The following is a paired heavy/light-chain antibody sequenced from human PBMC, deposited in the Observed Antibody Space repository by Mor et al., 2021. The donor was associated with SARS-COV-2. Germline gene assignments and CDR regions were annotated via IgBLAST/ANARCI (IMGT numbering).Light chain of an antibody. CDR2: YNN. CDR3: GTWDSSLSAGV. J-gene: IGLJ2*01. V-gene: IGLV1-51*01. CDR1: SSNIGNDY. Sequence: QSVLTQPPSVSAAAGQKVIISCSGSSSNIGNDYVSWYQQFPGTAPKLLIYYNNKRPSGIPDRFSGSKSGTSATLVITGLQTGDEADYYCGTWDSSLSAGVFGGGTKLTVL.
Heavy chain of an antibody. V-gene: IGHV3-21*01. Sequence: EVQLVESGGGLVKPGGSLRLSCSASGFTVSTYGITWVRQAPGKGLEWVSSISISGSYMFYADSVKGRFTISRDNAKNSLSLQMHSLRAEDTAVYYCARDQVVVAATPGYYYGLDVWGQGTTVTVSS. CDR3: ARDQVVVAATPGYYYGLDV. CDR2: ISISGSYM. CDR1: GFTVSTYG. J-gene: IGHJ6*02. D-gene: IGHD2-15*01.